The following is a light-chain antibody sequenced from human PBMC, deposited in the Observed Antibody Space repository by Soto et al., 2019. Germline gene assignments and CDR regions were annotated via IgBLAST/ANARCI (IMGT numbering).Light chain of an antibody. CDR3: AAWDDSLSGWV. Sequence: QAVVTQPPSASETPGQRVTISCSGSSSNIGSNYVYWYHQFPGTAPKLLIYKNNQRPSGVPDRFSGSKSGTSASLAVSGLRSEDEAYYYRAAWDDSLSGWVFGGGTKLTVL. J-gene: IGLJ3*02. CDR1: SSNIGSNY. CDR2: KNN. V-gene: IGLV1-47*01.